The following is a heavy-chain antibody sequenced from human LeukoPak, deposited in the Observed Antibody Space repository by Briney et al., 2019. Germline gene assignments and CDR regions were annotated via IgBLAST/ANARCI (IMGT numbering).Heavy chain of an antibody. V-gene: IGHV3-7*01. CDR1: GFSIGSSW. J-gene: IGHJ4*02. D-gene: IGHD7-27*01. Sequence: GGSLRHSCAVSGFSIGSSWMSWVRQTPGKGLEWVADMNEDGSGTYYVDSVKGRFTVSRDNAQNSVYLQMNSLRVEDTGVYYCATDPAWGAIDYWGQGTLVTVSS. CDR2: MNEDGSGT. CDR3: ATDPAWGAIDY.